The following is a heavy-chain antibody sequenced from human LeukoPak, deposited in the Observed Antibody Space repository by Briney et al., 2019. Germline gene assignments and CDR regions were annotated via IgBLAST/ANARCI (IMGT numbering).Heavy chain of an antibody. D-gene: IGHD3/OR15-3a*01. J-gene: IGHJ4*02. CDR1: GGSISSGGYY. CDR3: AREGTGPFDY. V-gene: IGHV4-61*08. CDR2: IYYSGST. Sequence: TPSETLSLTCTVSGGSISSGGYYWSWIRQHPGKGLEWIGYIYYSGSTYYNPSLKSRVTISVDTSKNQFSLKLSSVTAADTAVYYCAREGTGPFDYWGQGTLVTVSS.